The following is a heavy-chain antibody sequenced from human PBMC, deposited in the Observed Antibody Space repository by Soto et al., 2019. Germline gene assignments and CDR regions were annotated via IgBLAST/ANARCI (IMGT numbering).Heavy chain of an antibody. Sequence: EVQLLDSGGGLVQPGGSLRLSCEASGFTFSGYAMNWVRQAPGKGLEWVSYISAHGRDMDFADSVKGRFTISRDNSKNTLSLQMNSLRADDTALYYCVREDGGGPFDYWGQGTLVTVSS. J-gene: IGHJ4*02. CDR2: ISAHGRDM. CDR3: VREDGGGPFDY. V-gene: IGHV3-23*01. CDR1: GFTFSGYA. D-gene: IGHD2-15*01.